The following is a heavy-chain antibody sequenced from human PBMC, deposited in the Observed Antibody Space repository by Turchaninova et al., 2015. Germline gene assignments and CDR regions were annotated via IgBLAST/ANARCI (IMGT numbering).Heavy chain of an antibody. CDR3: AGAPYPNWNCFDL. CDR2: LYYRGNT. V-gene: IGHV4-39*07. Sequence: QLQPQESDPGLVKPSETLSLTCTVSDGSLPSSDHYWGWIRQPPGEGLEWVGSLYYRGNTYYNPSLKSRVTISVDMSKDQFSLKLTSVTVADTAVYYCAGAPYPNWNCFDLWGQGTQVTVSS. D-gene: IGHD1-1*01. J-gene: IGHJ5*02. CDR1: DGSLPSSDHY.